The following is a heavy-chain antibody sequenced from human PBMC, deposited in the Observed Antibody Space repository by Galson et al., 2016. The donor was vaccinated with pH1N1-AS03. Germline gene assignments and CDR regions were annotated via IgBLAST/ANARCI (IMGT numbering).Heavy chain of an antibody. D-gene: IGHD6-13*01. CDR2: ISSSSTYI. CDR1: GFTFSGYT. Sequence: LRLSCAASGFTFSGYTMSWVRQAPGKGLEWVSFISSSSTYIYYADSLKGRFTISRDNAKNSLYLQMNSLRVEDTAVYYCARGDSSSWDRYYYYGMDVWGQGTLVTVSS. J-gene: IGHJ6*02. CDR3: ARGDSSSWDRYYYYGMDV. V-gene: IGHV3-21*01.